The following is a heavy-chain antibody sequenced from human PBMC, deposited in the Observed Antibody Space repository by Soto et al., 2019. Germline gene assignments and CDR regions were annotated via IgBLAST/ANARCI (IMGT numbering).Heavy chain of an antibody. D-gene: IGHD5-12*01. J-gene: IGHJ4*02. V-gene: IGHV3-23*01. CDR1: GFTFSTYA. CDR2: ISGSGDST. Sequence: EVQLLESGGGLVQPGGSLRLSCAASGFTFSTYAMIWVRQAPGKGLEWVSVISGSGDSTYYADSVKGRITISRDNSKNTLYLQMSSLRAEDTAIYYCAKDSFINLRGYDSYWGQGTLVTVSS. CDR3: AKDSFINLRGYDSY.